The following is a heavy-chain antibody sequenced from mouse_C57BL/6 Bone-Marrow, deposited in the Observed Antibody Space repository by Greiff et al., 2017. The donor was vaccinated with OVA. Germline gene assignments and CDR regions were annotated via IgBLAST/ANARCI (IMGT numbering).Heavy chain of an antibody. Sequence: QVQLQQSGAELARPGASVKLSCKASGYTFTSYGISCVKQRTGQGLEWIGEIYPRIGNTYYNEKFKGKAKLTAYKSSSTAYMELRSLTSEDSAVYFCASSDGYYDWYFDVWGTGTTVTVSS. CDR3: ASSDGYYDWYFDV. CDR1: GYTFTSYG. D-gene: IGHD2-3*01. CDR2: IYPRIGNT. J-gene: IGHJ1*03. V-gene: IGHV1-81*01.